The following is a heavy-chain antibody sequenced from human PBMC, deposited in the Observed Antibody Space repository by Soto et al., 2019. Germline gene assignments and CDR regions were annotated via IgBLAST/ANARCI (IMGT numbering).Heavy chain of an antibody. D-gene: IGHD6-13*01. CDR1: GFTFSNYW. CDR3: ARGGLQHALDV. CDR2: VNNDGTDT. J-gene: IGHJ6*02. V-gene: IGHV3-74*03. Sequence: EVQLVESGGGLVQPGGSLRLSCAASGFTFSNYWMYWVRQAPGKGLVWVSRVNNDGTDTTHADSVKGRFTISRDNAENTLYLQMNSLRPEDTAVYYCARGGLQHALDVWGQGSTVTVSS.